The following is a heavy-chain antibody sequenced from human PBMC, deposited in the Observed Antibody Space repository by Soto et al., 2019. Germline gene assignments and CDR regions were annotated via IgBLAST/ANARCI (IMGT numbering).Heavy chain of an antibody. CDR3: ARAFYGSGSYYKANFDY. D-gene: IGHD3-10*01. Sequence: VEGGHIGDHYWRWILQQTGTWLEWVGEINHSGSTNYNPSLKSRVTISVDTSKNQFSLKLSSVTAADTAVYYCARAFYGSGSYYKANFDYCGQGSLVTVS. V-gene: IGHV4-34*01. J-gene: IGHJ4*02. CDR2: INHSGST. CDR1: GGHIGDHY.